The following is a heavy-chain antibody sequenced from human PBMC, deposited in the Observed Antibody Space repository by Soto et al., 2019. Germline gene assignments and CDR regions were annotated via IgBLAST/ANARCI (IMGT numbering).Heavy chain of an antibody. CDR1: VFSLSTSGMC. CDR2: IDWDDDK. D-gene: IGHD6-13*01. J-gene: IGHJ4*02. V-gene: IGHV2-70*11. CDR3: ARISLSSSWYRRYYFDY. Sequence: SGPTLVNPTQTLTLTCAFSVFSLSTSGMCVSWIRQPPGKALEWLARIDWDDDKYYSTSLKTRLTISKDTSKNQVVLTMTNMDPVDTATYYCARISLSSSWYRRYYFDYWGQGTLVTVSS.